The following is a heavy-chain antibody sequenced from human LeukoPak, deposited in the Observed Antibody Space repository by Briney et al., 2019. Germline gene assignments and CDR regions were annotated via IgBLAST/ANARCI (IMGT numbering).Heavy chain of an antibody. J-gene: IGHJ6*02. D-gene: IGHD3-3*01. CDR2: IYSGGST. CDR1: GFTVSSNY. CDR3: ARIVTYYDFWSGYLPDGMDV. V-gene: IGHV3-66*01. Sequence: GGSLRLSCAASGFTVSSNYMSWVRQAPGKGLEWVSVIYSGGSTYYADSVKGRFTISRDNSKNTLYLQMNSLRAEDTAVYYCARIVTYYDFWSGYLPDGMDVWGQGTTVTVSS.